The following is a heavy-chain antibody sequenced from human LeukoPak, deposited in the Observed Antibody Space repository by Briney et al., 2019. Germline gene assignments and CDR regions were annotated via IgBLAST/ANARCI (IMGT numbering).Heavy chain of an antibody. CDR2: IYHSGST. D-gene: IGHD1-14*01. Sequence: KTSETLSLTCTVSGGSISSYYWNWIRQPPGKGLEWIGSIYHSGSTYYNPSLKSRVTISVDTSKNQFSLKLSSLTAADTAVYYCARDRKYYYHMDVWGKGTTVTVSS. CDR1: GGSISSYY. V-gene: IGHV4-59*12. J-gene: IGHJ6*03. CDR3: ARDRKYYYHMDV.